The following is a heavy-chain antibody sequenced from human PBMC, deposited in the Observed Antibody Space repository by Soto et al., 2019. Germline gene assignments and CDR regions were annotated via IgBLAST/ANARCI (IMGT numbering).Heavy chain of an antibody. CDR2: ISYDGSNK. J-gene: IGHJ4*02. V-gene: IGHV3-30*18. CDR3: AKNRVLYSSSDPFDC. CDR1: GFTFSSYG. D-gene: IGHD6-6*01. Sequence: GGSLRLSCAASGFTFSSYGMHWVRQAPGKGLEWVAVISYDGSNKYYADSVKGRFTISRDNSKNTLYLQMNSLRAEDTAVYYCAKNRVLYSSSDPFDCWGQGTLVTVSS.